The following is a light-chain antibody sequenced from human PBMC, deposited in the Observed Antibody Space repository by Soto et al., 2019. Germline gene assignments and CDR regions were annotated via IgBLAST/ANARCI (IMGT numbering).Light chain of an antibody. CDR3: SSYTSSSTYV. CDR2: EVT. V-gene: IGLV2-14*01. J-gene: IGLJ1*01. Sequence: QSVLTQPASVSGSLGQSITISCTGTSSDIGTYNYVSWYQQLPGKAPKLMIYEVTNRPSGVSNRFSGSKSGNTASLTISGLQAEDEADYYCSSYTSSSTYVFGTGTKLTVL. CDR1: SSDIGTYNY.